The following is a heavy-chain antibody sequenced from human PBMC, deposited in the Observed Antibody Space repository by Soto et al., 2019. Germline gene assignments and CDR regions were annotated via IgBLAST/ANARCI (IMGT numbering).Heavy chain of an antibody. D-gene: IGHD6-13*01. CDR1: GGSISSGGYY. J-gene: IGHJ4*02. Sequence: SETLSLTCTVSGGSISSGGYYWSWIRQHPGKGLEWIGYIYYSGSTYYNPSLKSRVTISVDRSKNQFSLKLSSVTAADTAVYYCARHGEHVSSWYFDFWGQGTLVTLSS. V-gene: IGHV4-31*03. CDR2: IYYSGST. CDR3: ARHGEHVSSWYFDF.